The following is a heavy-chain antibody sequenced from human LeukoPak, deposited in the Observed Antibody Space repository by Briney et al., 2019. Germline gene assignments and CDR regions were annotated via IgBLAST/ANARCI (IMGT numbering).Heavy chain of an antibody. D-gene: IGHD4-17*01. CDR2: IYHGGRT. CDR3: ARRAGEYSHPYDY. J-gene: IGHJ4*02. V-gene: IGHV4-38-2*02. Sequence: PSETLSLTCTVSGYSISSGYYWGWIRQPPGKGLEWIGSIYHGGRTYYNPSLKGRVTISVDTSKNQFSLRLSSVTAADTAVYYCARRAGEYSHPYDYWGQGTLVTVSS. CDR1: GYSISSGYY.